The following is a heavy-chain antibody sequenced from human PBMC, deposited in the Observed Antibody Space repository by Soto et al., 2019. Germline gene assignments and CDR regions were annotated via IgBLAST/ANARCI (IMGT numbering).Heavy chain of an antibody. J-gene: IGHJ5*02. CDR2: IYYTGKT. V-gene: IGHV4-30-4*01. CDR1: GDYIHVGGYY. Sequence: SETLSLTCSVSGDYIHVGGYYWTWIRQRPGKGLEWMGYIYYTGKTYYNPSLESRLTMSVDRSKNQFSLRLTSVTAADTAVYFCRRDLTSNANCIDPWGQGTLVTVSS. D-gene: IGHD2-2*01. CDR3: RRDLTSNANCIDP.